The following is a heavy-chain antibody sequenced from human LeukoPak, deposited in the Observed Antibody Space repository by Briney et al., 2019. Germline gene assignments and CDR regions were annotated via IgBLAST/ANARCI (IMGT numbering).Heavy chain of an antibody. D-gene: IGHD1-1*01. V-gene: IGHV4-38-2*01. CDR3: ASPRHWSPERVDSFDY. CDR1: GYSISSGYY. J-gene: IGHJ4*02. CDR2: IFPSGST. Sequence: SETLSLNCAVSGYSISSGYYWGWIRQPQGKGSKRIESIFPSGSTYYNPSLKGRVTISVDTSKNQFSLKLSSVTAADTAVYYCASPRHWSPERVDSFDYWGQGTLVTVSS.